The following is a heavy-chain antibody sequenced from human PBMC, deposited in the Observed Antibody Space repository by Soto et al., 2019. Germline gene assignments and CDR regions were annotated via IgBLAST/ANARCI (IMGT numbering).Heavy chain of an antibody. J-gene: IGHJ5*02. CDR2: INPNTGGT. CDR3: ARVSHEPVYSDSWHEGRGWCDH. CDR1: GYTFTAHY. D-gene: IGHD6-13*01. V-gene: IGHV1-2*02. Sequence: HVQLVQSGAEVKKPGASLNVSCKASGYTFTAHYMHWVRQAPGQGLEWMGWINPNTGGTRYAQKFDRRVSMSGDTSIGPGGMEGSRVRSDAEMVEYSARVSHEPVYSDSWHEGRGWCDHWGEVNPVTGSS.